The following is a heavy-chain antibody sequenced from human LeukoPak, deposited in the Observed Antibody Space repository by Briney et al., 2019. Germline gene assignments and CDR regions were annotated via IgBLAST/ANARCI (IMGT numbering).Heavy chain of an antibody. CDR2: IIPIFGTT. J-gene: IGHJ3*02. D-gene: IGHD6-13*01. CDR3: ARLIPAGGTGDAFDI. CDR1: GGTFSSYT. V-gene: IGHV1-69*01. Sequence: SSVKVSCKASGGTFSSYTIGWVRQAPGRGLEWMGGIIPIFGTTNYAQKFQGRVTLSADEPTSTAYMELTSLRSEDTAVYYCARLIPAGGTGDAFDIWGQGTMITVSS.